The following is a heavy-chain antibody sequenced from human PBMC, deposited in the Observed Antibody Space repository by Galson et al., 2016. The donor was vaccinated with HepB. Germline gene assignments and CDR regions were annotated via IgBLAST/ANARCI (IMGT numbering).Heavy chain of an antibody. D-gene: IGHD5-24*01. V-gene: IGHV3-7*04. CDR3: ARDRGWQQFDF. CDR1: GFSFSNSW. J-gene: IGHJ4*02. Sequence: SLRLSCAASGFSFSNSWMTWVRQAPGKALERVANIGQDESHKYYVASVRGRFTISRDNAKNSLYLQMNTLRAKDTAVYYCARDRGWQQFDFWGQGTPVTVSS. CDR2: IGQDESHK.